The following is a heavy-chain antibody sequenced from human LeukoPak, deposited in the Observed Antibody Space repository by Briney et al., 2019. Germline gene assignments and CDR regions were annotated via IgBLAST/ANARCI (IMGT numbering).Heavy chain of an antibody. CDR2: INPSIGGT. J-gene: IGHJ5*02. V-gene: IGHV1-2*02. D-gene: IGHD3-10*01. Sequence: ASVKVSCKASGYTFTGHYMYWVRQAPGQRPEWMGWINPSIGGTNYAQKSQGKITMTRDTSTNTVYLELRRLTYGDTAVYYCAREGNIHFGSGSYHNWFDPWGQGTLVTVSS. CDR3: AREGNIHFGSGSYHNWFDP. CDR1: GYTFTGHY.